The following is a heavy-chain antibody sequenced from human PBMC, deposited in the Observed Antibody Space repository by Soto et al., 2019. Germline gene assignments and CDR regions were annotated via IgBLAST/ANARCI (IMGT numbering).Heavy chain of an antibody. V-gene: IGHV4-34*01. CDR3: ARGRQPYGSVMGDY. CDR1: GGSFSGYY. Sequence: QVQLQQWGAGLLKPSETLSLTCAVYGGSFSGYYWSWIRQPPGKGLEWIGEINHSGSTNYNPSLKSRVTISVDTSKNQFSLKLSSVTAADTAVYYCARGRQPYGSVMGDYWGQGTLVTVSS. D-gene: IGHD3-10*01. CDR2: INHSGST. J-gene: IGHJ4*02.